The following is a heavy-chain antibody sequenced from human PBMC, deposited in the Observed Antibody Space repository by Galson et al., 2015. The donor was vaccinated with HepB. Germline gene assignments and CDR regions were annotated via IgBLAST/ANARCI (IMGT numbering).Heavy chain of an antibody. CDR1: GGTFSSYT. Sequence: SVKVSCKASGGTFSSYTISWVRQAPGQGLEWMGRIIPILGIANYAQKFQGRVTITADKSTSTAYMELSSLRSEDTAVYYCATGPPMVRGVYLLDYRGQGTLVTVSS. D-gene: IGHD3-10*01. V-gene: IGHV1-69*02. J-gene: IGHJ4*02. CDR2: IIPILGIA. CDR3: ATGPPMVRGVYLLDY.